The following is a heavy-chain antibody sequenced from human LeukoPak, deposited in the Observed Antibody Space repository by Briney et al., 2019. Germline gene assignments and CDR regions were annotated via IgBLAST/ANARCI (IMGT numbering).Heavy chain of an antibody. CDR3: ARGSPYEH. Sequence: PSETLSLTCTVSGGSISSYYWGWIRQPPGKGLDWIGSIHYSGSTYYNPSLKSRVTISVDTSKNQFSLSLSSVTAADTAVYYCARGSPYEHWGQGTLVTVSS. CDR2: IHYSGST. V-gene: IGHV4-39*01. CDR1: GGSISSYY. D-gene: IGHD5-12*01. J-gene: IGHJ4*02.